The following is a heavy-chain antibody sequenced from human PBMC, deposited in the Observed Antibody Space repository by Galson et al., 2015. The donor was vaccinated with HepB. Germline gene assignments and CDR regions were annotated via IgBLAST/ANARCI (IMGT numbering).Heavy chain of an antibody. V-gene: IGHV3-48*02. D-gene: IGHD6-19*01. Sequence: SLRLSCAASGFTFSSYSMNWVRQAPGKGLEWVAYITSDTRTIKYANAARGRFTISRDKAKSSLYLQMNSLTDNDTAVYYCSRSVAGNFDNWGHGTLLTVSS. CDR2: ITSDTRTI. CDR1: GFTFSSYS. J-gene: IGHJ4*01. CDR3: SRSVAGNFDN.